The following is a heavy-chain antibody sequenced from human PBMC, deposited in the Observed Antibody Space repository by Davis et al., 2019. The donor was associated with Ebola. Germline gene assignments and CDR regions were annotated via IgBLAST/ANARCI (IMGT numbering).Heavy chain of an antibody. D-gene: IGHD6-13*01. CDR1: GGSFSGYH. CDR2: IDQRGST. V-gene: IGHV4-34*01. Sequence: MPSETLSLTCAVYGGSFSGYHWRWIRQSPGKGLDWIGEIDQRGSTDYNPSLKSRVTISIDRSKNQFSLKLSSVTAADTAIYYCARFNGEQQLAPFDYWGRGTPVTVSS. CDR3: ARFNGEQQLAPFDY. J-gene: IGHJ4*01.